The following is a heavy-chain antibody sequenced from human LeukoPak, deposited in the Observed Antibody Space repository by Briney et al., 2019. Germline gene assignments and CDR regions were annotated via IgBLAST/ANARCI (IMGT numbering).Heavy chain of an antibody. V-gene: IGHV4-39*07. J-gene: IGHJ4*02. D-gene: IGHD2-2*01. CDR1: GGSISSSSHY. Sequence: SETLSLTCTVSGGSISSSSHYRGWIRQPPGKGLEWIGSIYYSGSTYYNPSLRSRVTISVDTSKNQFSLKLSSGTAADTAVYYCARENPGDIVVVPAAGGTFDYWGQGTLVTVSS. CDR3: ARENPGDIVVVPAAGGTFDY. CDR2: IYYSGST.